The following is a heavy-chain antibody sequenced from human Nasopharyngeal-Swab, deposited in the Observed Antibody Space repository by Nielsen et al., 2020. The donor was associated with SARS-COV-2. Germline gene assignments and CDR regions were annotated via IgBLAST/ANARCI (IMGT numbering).Heavy chain of an antibody. CDR3: VKAVGRYYDSSVYSEY. CDR2: ISGSGGRT. Sequence: GGSLRLSCVASGFTFSIYAMSWVCKAQGKGLEWVSGISGSGGRTYYADSGKGRFTISRDNSKNTLYLQMNSLSAEDTALYYCVKAVGRYYDSSVYSEYWSKGNVVTVTS. D-gene: IGHD3-22*01. V-gene: IGHV3-23*01. J-gene: IGHJ4*02. CDR1: GFTFSIYA.